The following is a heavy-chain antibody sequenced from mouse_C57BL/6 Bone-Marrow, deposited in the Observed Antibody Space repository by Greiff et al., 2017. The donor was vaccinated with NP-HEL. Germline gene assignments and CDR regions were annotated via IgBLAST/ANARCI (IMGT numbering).Heavy chain of an antibody. CDR2: IYPGSGST. CDR1: GYTFTSYW. Sequence: QVQLQQPGAELVKPGASVKMSCKASGYTFTSYWITWVKQRPGQGLEWIGDIYPGSGSTNYNEKFKSKATLTVDTSSSTAYMQLSSLTSEDSAVYYCAREGAITTVVNWYFDVWGTGTTVTVSS. CDR3: AREGAITTVVNWYFDV. D-gene: IGHD1-1*01. J-gene: IGHJ1*03. V-gene: IGHV1-55*01.